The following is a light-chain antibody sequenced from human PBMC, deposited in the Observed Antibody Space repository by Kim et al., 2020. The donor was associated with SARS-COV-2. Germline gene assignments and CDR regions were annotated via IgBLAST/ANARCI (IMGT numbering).Light chain of an antibody. CDR1: SSDVGGYNY. CDR2: DVS. Sequence: QSALTQPASVSGSPGQSITISCTGTSSDVGGYNYVWYQQHPGKAPKLMIYDVSNRPSGVSNRFSGSKSGNTASLTISGLQAEDEADYYCSSYTSSSTVVFGGGTQLTVL. V-gene: IGLV2-14*03. CDR3: SSYTSSSTVV. J-gene: IGLJ2*01.